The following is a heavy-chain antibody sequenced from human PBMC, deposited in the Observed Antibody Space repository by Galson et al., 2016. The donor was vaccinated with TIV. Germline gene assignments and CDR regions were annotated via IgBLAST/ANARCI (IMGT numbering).Heavy chain of an antibody. V-gene: IGHV1-2*02. D-gene: IGHD3-22*01. CDR3: ARIPPFYSDDGGYYEGDYIDY. CDR2: IDPISRGT. CDR1: GYTFSDYY. Sequence: SVKVSCKASGYTFSDYYIHWVRQAPGQGLEWMGCIDPISRGTRYAQKFQGRVTMTRDTSITTAYMDLGRLTSDDTAVYYCARIPPFYSDDGGYYEGDYIDYWGQGTLVTVSS. J-gene: IGHJ4*02.